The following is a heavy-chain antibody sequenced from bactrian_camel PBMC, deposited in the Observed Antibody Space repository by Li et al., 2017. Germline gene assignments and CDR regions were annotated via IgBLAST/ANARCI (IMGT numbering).Heavy chain of an antibody. Sequence: VQLVESGGGLVQPGGSLRLSCAASGFTFSSYDMSWVRQAPGKGLEWVSVINSSGRTTYYADFVKGRFTISQDNAKNTVYLQMNSLKPEDTAMYYCATEIPYGDNWYYPHYWGQGTQVTVS. CDR2: INSSGRTT. J-gene: IGHJ4*01. CDR1: GFTFSSYD. V-gene: IGHV3S40*01. D-gene: IGHD6*01. CDR3: ATEIPYGDNWYYPHY.